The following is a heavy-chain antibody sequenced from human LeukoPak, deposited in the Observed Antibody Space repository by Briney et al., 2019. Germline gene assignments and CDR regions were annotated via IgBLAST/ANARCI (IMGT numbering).Heavy chain of an antibody. CDR2: IRSKAYGGTT. V-gene: IGHV3-49*03. Sequence: GGSLRLSCTATGFTFGDYVMSWFRQAPGKGLEWVGFIRSKAYGGTTEYAASVKGRFTISRDDSKSIAYVQMNSLKTEDTAVYYCTSQKDYYGSGSYWTFDPWGQGTLVTVSS. CDR3: TSQKDYYGSGSYWTFDP. CDR1: GFTFGDYV. J-gene: IGHJ5*02. D-gene: IGHD3-10*01.